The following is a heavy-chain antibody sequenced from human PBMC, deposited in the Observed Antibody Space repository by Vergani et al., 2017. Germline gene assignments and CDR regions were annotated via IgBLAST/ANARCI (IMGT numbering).Heavy chain of an antibody. Sequence: EVQLVESGGGLVKPGGSLRLSCAASGFSFSSYSMNWVRQAPGKGLEWVASISGSSSYVFYRDSVEGRFTITRDNAKKSVYLQMNSLRAEDTAMYFCARGLLDCTHSRCSPPSYWGQGTQVTVSS. J-gene: IGHJ4*02. CDR3: ARGLLDCTHSRCSPPSY. V-gene: IGHV3-21*02. D-gene: IGHD2-8*01. CDR2: ISGSSSYV. CDR1: GFSFSSYS.